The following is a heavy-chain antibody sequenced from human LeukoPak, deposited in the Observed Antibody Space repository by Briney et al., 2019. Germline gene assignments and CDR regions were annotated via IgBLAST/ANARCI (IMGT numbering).Heavy chain of an antibody. CDR2: IYHSGST. CDR1: GGSINTNNYH. J-gene: IGHJ5*02. D-gene: IGHD3-22*01. CDR3: ARHSFYYDSNGYYYFFDP. Sequence: SETLSLTCTVSGGSINTNNYHWGWIRQPPGKGLEWIGSIYHSGSTYSNPSLKSRLTMSADTSKNQFSLRLSSVTAADTAVYYCARHSFYYDSNGYYYFFDPWGQGTLVTVSS. V-gene: IGHV4-39*01.